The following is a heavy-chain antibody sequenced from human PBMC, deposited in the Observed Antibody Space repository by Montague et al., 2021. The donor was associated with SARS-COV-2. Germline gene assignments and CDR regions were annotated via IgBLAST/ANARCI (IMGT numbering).Heavy chain of an antibody. V-gene: IGHV3-21*01. J-gene: IGHJ6*02. D-gene: IGHD3-3*01. Sequence: SLRLSCAASGFTFSSFSMNWVRQAPGKGLEWVSSISSSSSYIYYADSVKGRFTISRDNAKNSLYLQMNSLRAEDTAVYYCARGYDFWSGGYYYYYGMDVWGQGTTVTGSS. CDR1: GFTFSSFS. CDR2: ISSSSSYI. CDR3: ARGYDFWSGGYYYYYGMDV.